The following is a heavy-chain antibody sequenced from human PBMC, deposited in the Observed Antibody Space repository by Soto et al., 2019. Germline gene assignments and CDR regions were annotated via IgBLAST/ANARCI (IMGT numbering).Heavy chain of an antibody. CDR1: GGSISSGGYS. J-gene: IGHJ4*02. CDR3: ARAKVTTVDY. D-gene: IGHD4-17*01. V-gene: IGHV4-30-2*01. Sequence: PSETLSLTCAVSGGSISSGGYSWSWIRQPPGKGLEWIGCIYHSGSTYYNPSLKSRVTISVDRSKNQFSLKLSSVTAADTAVYCCARAKVTTVDYWGQGTLVTVSS. CDR2: IYHSGST.